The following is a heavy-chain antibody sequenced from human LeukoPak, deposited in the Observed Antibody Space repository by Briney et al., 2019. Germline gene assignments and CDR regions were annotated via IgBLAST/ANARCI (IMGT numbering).Heavy chain of an antibody. D-gene: IGHD6-13*01. Sequence: PGGSLRLSCAASGFTCSSCAMHWVRQAPGKGLEYVSAISSNGGSTYYANSVKGRFTISRDNSKNTVYLQMGSLRAEDMAVYYCARVGVGQQLGGYFDYWGQGTLVTVSS. CDR2: ISSNGGST. CDR1: GFTCSSCA. V-gene: IGHV3-64*01. J-gene: IGHJ4*02. CDR3: ARVGVGQQLGGYFDY.